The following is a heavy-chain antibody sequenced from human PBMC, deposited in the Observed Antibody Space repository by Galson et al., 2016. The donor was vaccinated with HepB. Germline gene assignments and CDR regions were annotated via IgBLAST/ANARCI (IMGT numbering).Heavy chain of an antibody. Sequence: CAISGDSVYNNGAAWVWIRQSPSRGLEWLGRTFYRSTWENHYAGSVKNRITISTDTSRNQVSLHLNSVTPEDTAVYYCARAVMLGRGRDVWGQGTTVTVSS. D-gene: IGHD3-10*01. V-gene: IGHV6-1*01. CDR1: GDSVYNNGAA. CDR3: ARAVMLGRGRDV. J-gene: IGHJ6*02. CDR2: TFYRSTWEN.